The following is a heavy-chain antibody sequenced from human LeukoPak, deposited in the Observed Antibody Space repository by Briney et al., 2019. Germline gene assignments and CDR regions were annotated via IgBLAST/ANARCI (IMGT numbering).Heavy chain of an antibody. V-gene: IGHV4-39*07. Sequence: SETLSLTCTVSGGSISSSRYYWGWIRQPPGKGLEWIWSIYYSGSTYYNPYLKSRVTISVDTSKNQFSLKLSSVTAADTAVYYCARVSDSSGYKHLSDSMFFDIWGQGTMVTVSS. D-gene: IGHD3-22*01. CDR2: IYYSGST. CDR1: GGSISSSRYY. CDR3: ARVSDSSGYKHLSDSMFFDI. J-gene: IGHJ3*02.